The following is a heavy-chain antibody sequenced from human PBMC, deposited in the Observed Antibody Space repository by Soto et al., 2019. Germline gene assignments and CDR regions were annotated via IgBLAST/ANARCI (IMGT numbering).Heavy chain of an antibody. CDR3: AKGPPVDP. Sequence: GGSLRLSRAASGFTFDDYAMHWVRQAPGKGLEWVSGISWNSGSIGYADSVKGRFTISRDNAKNSLYLQMNSLRAEDTALYYCAKGPPVDPWGQGTLVTVSS. J-gene: IGHJ5*02. CDR1: GFTFDDYA. CDR2: ISWNSGSI. V-gene: IGHV3-9*01.